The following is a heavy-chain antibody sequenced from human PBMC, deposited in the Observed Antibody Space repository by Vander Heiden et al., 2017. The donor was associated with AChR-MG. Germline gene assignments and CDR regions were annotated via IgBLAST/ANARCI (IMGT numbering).Heavy chain of an antibody. J-gene: IGHJ3*02. CDR2: IYPGDSDT. D-gene: IGHD6-6*01. CDR3: ARQRYSTSSGGAFDI. Sequence: EVQLVQSGAEVQKPGASLKISCKGSGFTFTSYWIGWVRQLPGKGLEWMGIIYPGDSDTRYSPSFQGQVIMSADKSISTVYLQWTSLKASDTAMYYCARQRYSTSSGGAFDIWGQGTMVAVSS. CDR1: GFTFTSYW. V-gene: IGHV5-51*01.